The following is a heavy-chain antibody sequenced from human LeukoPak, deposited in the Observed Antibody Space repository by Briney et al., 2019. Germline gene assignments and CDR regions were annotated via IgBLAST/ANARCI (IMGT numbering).Heavy chain of an antibody. V-gene: IGHV3-23*01. CDR2: ISDDGDNT. CDR3: AKDRNVVIPAPDY. J-gene: IGHJ4*02. D-gene: IGHD2-2*01. Sequence: GGSLRLSCAASGFIFGSYAMSWVRQAPEKGLEWVSSISDDGDNTFYGDPVKGRFTIYRDNSKNTLYLQMGSLRAEDTAVYYCAKDRNVVIPAPDYWGQGTLVTVSS. CDR1: GFIFGSYA.